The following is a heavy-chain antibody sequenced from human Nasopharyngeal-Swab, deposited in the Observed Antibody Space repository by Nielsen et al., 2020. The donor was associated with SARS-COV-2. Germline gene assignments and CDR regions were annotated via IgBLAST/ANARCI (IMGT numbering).Heavy chain of an antibody. V-gene: IGHV3-64*04. CDR1: GFTFSIYA. CDR3: AKDPFYDFWSGYYFDY. Sequence: GESLKISCSASGFTFSIYAMHWVRQAPGKGLEYVSAISSNGGSTNYADSVKGRFTISRDNSKNTLYLQMNSLRAEDTAVYYCAKDPFYDFWSGYYFDYWGQGTLVTVSS. J-gene: IGHJ4*02. CDR2: ISSNGGST. D-gene: IGHD3-3*01.